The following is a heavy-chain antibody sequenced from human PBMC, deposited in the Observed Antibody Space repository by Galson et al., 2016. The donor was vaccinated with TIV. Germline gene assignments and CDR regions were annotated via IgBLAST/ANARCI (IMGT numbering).Heavy chain of an antibody. V-gene: IGHV1-69*15. CDR1: GGKFSSYV. CDR3: ARATNYYDNWFDP. CDR2: IIPIFGTT. Sequence: ASGGKFSSYVISWVRQAPGQGLEWMERIIPIFGTTKYAQKFQGRVTITADESTDTAYVELNSLTSEDTAVYYCARATNYYDNWFDPWGQGTLVTVSS. D-gene: IGHD3-10*01. J-gene: IGHJ5*02.